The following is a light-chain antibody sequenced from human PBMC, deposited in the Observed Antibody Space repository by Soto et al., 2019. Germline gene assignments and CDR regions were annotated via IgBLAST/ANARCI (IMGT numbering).Light chain of an antibody. CDR2: GDS. J-gene: IGLJ1*01. CDR1: SSNIGAGRD. V-gene: IGLV1-40*01. CDR3: LSYDSDMSSPRYA. Sequence: QSVLTQPPSVSGAPGQRVTISCTGSSSNIGAGRDVHWYQQLPGAAPKLLIYGDSNRPSGVPARFSGSKSGASASLAITGLHAEDEAEYHCLSYDSDMSSPRYAFGTGTKLTVL.